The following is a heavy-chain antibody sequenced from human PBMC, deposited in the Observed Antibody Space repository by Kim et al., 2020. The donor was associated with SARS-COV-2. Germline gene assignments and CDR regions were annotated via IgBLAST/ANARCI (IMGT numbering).Heavy chain of an antibody. Sequence: SETLSLTCTVSGGSISSYYWSWIRQPPGKGLEWIGYIYYSGSTNYNPSLKSRVTISVDTSKNQFSLKLSSVTAADTAVYYCASALYSSGWYLLFEYWGQG. V-gene: IGHV4-59*01. CDR1: GGSISSYY. CDR2: IYYSGST. J-gene: IGHJ4*02. D-gene: IGHD6-19*01. CDR3: ASALYSSGWYLLFEY.